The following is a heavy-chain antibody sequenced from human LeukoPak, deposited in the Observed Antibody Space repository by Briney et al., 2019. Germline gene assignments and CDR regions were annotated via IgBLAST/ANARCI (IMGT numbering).Heavy chain of an antibody. J-gene: IGHJ4*02. CDR3: ASGYSRGYFDY. Sequence: SETLSLTCAVYGGSFSGYYWSWIRQPPGKGLEWIGYIYYSGSTNYNPSLKSRVTISVDTSKNQFPLKLSSVTAADTAVYYCASGYSRGYFDYWGQGTLVTVSS. CDR1: GGSFSGYY. D-gene: IGHD6-13*01. V-gene: IGHV4-59*08. CDR2: IYYSGST.